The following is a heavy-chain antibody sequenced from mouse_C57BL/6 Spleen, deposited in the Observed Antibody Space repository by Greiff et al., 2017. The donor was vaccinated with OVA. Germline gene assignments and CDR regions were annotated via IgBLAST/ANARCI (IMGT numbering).Heavy chain of an antibody. V-gene: IGHV2-3*01. Sequence: VQLVESGPGLVAPSQSLSITCTVSGFSLTSYGVSWFRQPPGTGLAWLGVIWGDGSTNYHSAPISSLSIGKDNSKSQVFLTLNSLQTDDTATYYCAKEGAAHAMDYWGQGTSVTVSS. D-gene: IGHD6-1*01. J-gene: IGHJ4*01. CDR3: AKEGAAHAMDY. CDR1: GFSLTSYG. CDR2: IWGDGST.